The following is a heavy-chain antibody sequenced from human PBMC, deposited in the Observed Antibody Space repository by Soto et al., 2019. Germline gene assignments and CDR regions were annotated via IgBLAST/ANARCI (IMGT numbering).Heavy chain of an antibody. Sequence: ASVKVSCKASGYTFTSYYMHWVRQAPGQGLEWMGIINPSGGSTSYAQKFRGRVTMTRDTSTSTVYMELSSLRSEDTAVYYCARGPAIFGVVIITDPWGQGTLVTVSS. CDR2: INPSGGST. V-gene: IGHV1-46*03. CDR3: ARGPAIFGVVIITDP. CDR1: GYTFTSYY. J-gene: IGHJ5*02. D-gene: IGHD3-3*01.